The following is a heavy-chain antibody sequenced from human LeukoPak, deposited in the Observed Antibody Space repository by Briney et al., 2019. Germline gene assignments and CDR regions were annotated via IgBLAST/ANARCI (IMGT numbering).Heavy chain of an antibody. J-gene: IGHJ4*02. D-gene: IGHD6-19*01. CDR1: GFIFNNYA. Sequence: LRLSCAGSGFIFNNYAMHWVRQPPGKGLEWVSGISWNSGSIDYADSVKGRFTISRDNAKNSLYLQMNSLRVEDTVFYYCAKDNRRHYTSGPNPDSLHWGQGALVTVSS. V-gene: IGHV3-9*01. CDR2: ISWNSGSI. CDR3: AKDNRRHYTSGPNPDSLH.